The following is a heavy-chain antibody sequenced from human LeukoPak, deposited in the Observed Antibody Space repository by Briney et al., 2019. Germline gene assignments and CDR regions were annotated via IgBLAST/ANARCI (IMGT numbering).Heavy chain of an antibody. CDR3: ARDRSGSWRDAFDI. D-gene: IGHD1-26*01. J-gene: IGHJ3*02. CDR2: INSDGSST. CDR1: GFTFSSYW. Sequence: PGGSLRLSCAASGFTFSSYWMHWVRQAPGKGLVWVSRINSDGSSTSHADSVKGRFTISRDNAKNTLYLQMNSLRAEDTAVYYCARDRSGSWRDAFDIWGQGTMVTVSS. V-gene: IGHV3-74*01.